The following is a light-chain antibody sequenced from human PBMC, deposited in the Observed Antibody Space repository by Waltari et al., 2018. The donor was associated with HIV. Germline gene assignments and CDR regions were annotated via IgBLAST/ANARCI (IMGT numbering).Light chain of an antibody. J-gene: IGLJ2*01. V-gene: IGLV2-14*01. Sequence: QSALTQLPSVSGSPGQSLPISCTGTSSDVGSYTYVSWYQQHPGKAPKLMIYEVRNRPSGVSNRFSGSKSGNTASLTISGLQAEDDADYYCSSYTSSSTVVFGGGTKVTVL. CDR1: SSDVGSYTY. CDR3: SSYTSSSTVV. CDR2: EVR.